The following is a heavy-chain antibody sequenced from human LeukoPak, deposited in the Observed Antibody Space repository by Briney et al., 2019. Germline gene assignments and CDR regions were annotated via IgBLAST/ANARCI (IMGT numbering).Heavy chain of an antibody. D-gene: IGHD6-19*01. CDR2: IKQDGRQK. Sequence: VGGLRVSCTTSGVTFSRYWMSWGREGLGKGVEWGANIKQDGRQKFYVASVKGRFTISRDHAKNSLYLQMNSLRAEDTALYYCVREGAYRSDWDTASWGQGTLVTVSS. CDR3: VREGAYRSDWDTAS. V-gene: IGHV3-7*01. CDR1: GVTFSRYW. J-gene: IGHJ5*02.